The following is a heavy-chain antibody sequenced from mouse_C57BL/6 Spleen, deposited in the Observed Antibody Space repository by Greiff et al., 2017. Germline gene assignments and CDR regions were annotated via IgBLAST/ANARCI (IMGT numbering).Heavy chain of an antibody. CDR3: ARTMITAYYAMDY. J-gene: IGHJ4*01. V-gene: IGHV1-80*01. CDR1: GYAFSRYW. D-gene: IGHD2-4*01. Sequence: QVQLKQSGAELVKPGASVKISCKASGYAFSRYWMNWVKQRPGKGLAWIGQIYPGDGDTNYNGKFKGKATLTADKSSSTAYMQLSSLTSEDSAVYFCARTMITAYYAMDYWGQGTSVTVSS. CDR2: IYPGDGDT.